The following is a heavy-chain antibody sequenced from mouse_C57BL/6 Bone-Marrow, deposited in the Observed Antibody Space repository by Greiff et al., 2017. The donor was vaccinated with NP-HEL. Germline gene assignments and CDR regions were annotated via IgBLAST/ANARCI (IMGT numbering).Heavy chain of an antibody. D-gene: IGHD1-1*01. V-gene: IGHV1-55*01. J-gene: IGHJ3*01. CDR2: IYPGSGST. CDR3: ARRPYGSRAWFAY. Sequence: VQLQQPGAELVKPGASVKMSCKASGYTFTSYWITWVKQRPGQGLEWIGDIYPGSGSTNYNEKFKSKATLTVDTSSSTAYMQLSSLTSEDSAVYYCARRPYGSRAWFAYWGQGTLVTVSA. CDR1: GYTFTSYW.